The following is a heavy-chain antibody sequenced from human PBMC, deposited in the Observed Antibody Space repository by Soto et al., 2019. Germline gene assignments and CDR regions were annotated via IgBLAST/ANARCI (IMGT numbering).Heavy chain of an antibody. V-gene: IGHV3-33*01. CDR1: GFTFSSYG. Sequence: PGGSLRLSCAASGFTFSSYGMHWVRQAPGKGLEWVAVIWYDGSNKYYADSVKGRFTISRDNSKNTLYLQMNSLRAEDTAVYYFAREGAGYYDSSGSAPNDAFDIWGQGTMVTVSS. J-gene: IGHJ3*02. D-gene: IGHD3-22*01. CDR3: AREGAGYYDSSGSAPNDAFDI. CDR2: IWYDGSNK.